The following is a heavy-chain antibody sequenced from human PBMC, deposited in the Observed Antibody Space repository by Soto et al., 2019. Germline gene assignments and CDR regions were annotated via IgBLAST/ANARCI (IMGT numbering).Heavy chain of an antibody. CDR2: VYYDGSK. CDR3: ARGRRSPTVYYGLDV. CDR1: GDSVSSYY. J-gene: IGHJ6*02. V-gene: IGHV4-59*02. Sequence: QVQLQESGPGLVKPSGTLSLTCSVSGDSVSSYYWSWIRQPQGKGLEWIGYVYYDGSKKYNPSLETRVTISIDTSKNQVSLKLNSATAADTAVYHCARGRRSPTVYYGLDVWGQGTTVAVSS. D-gene: IGHD1-26*01.